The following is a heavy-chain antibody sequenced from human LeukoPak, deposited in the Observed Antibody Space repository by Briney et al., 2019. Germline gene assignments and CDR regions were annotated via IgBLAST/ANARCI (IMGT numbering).Heavy chain of an antibody. V-gene: IGHV4-59*01. J-gene: IGHJ4*02. Sequence: PSETLSLTCSVSGGSISNYYWTWIRQPPGKGLEWIGFIYYSGNTNYNPSLKSRVTISVDTSRNQFSLKLNSVTTADTAVYYCARGRSYYTYWGQGTLVTVSS. CDR1: GGSISNYY. D-gene: IGHD1-26*01. CDR2: IYYSGNT. CDR3: ARGRSYYTY.